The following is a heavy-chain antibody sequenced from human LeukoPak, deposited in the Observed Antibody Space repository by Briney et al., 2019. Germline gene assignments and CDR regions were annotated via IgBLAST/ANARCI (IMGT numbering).Heavy chain of an antibody. CDR2: IYYSGST. CDR3: ARGVLSHDAFDI. V-gene: IGHV4-59*11. CDR1: GGSISSHY. Sequence: VKPSETLSLTCTVSGGSISSHYWSWIRQPPGKGLEWIGYIYYSGSTNYNPSLKSRVTISVDTSKNQFSLKLSPVTAADTAVYYCARGVLSHDAFDIWGQGTMVTVSS. D-gene: IGHD2-8*01. J-gene: IGHJ3*02.